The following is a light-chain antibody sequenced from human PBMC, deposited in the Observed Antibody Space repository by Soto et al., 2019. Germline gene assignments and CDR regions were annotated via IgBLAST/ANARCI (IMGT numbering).Light chain of an antibody. V-gene: IGKV1-8*01. J-gene: IGKJ4*01. CDR3: QQYYSYPLT. CDR1: QSIGTN. Sequence: AIHMTQSPSSFSASTGDTITITCRASQSIGTNLVWYQQKPGKAPKVLIFAASTLQSGVPSRFSGSGSGTAFTLTISCLQSEDFASYYCQQYYSYPLTFGGGTKVEIK. CDR2: AAS.